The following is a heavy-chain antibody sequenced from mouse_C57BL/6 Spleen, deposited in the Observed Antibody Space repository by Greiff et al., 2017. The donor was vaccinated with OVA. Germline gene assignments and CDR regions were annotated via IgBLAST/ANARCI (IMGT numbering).Heavy chain of an antibody. J-gene: IGHJ4*01. V-gene: IGHV2-6-1*01. CDR2: IWSDGST. CDR1: GFSLTSYG. D-gene: IGHD1-1*01. Sequence: VKVVESGPGLVAPSQSLSITCTVSGFSLTSYGVHWVRQPPGKGLEWLVVIWSDGSTTYNSALKSRLSISKDNSKSQVFLKMNSLQTDDTAMYYCARHRDYGSSYYAMDYWGQGTSVTVSS. CDR3: ARHRDYGSSYYAMDY.